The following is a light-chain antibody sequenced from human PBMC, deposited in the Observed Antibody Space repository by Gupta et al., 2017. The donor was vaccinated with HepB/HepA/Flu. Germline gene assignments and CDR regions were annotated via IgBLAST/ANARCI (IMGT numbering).Light chain of an antibody. CDR1: QSISSW. CDR3: QQDSSYSFT. J-gene: IGKJ1*01. CDR2: KAS. Sequence: DIQMTQSPSSLSASVGDRVTITCRASQSISSWLAWYQQKPGKAPKLLISKASTLESGVPSRFSGSGSGTKFTLTISGLQPDDFATYYCQQDSSYSFTFGQGTRVEIK. V-gene: IGKV1-5*03.